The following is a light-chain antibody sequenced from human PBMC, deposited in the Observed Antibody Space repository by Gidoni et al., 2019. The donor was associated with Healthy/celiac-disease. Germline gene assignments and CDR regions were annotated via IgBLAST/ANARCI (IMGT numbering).Light chain of an antibody. Sequence: QSALTQPASVSGSPGQSITISCTGTSSDVGGYNYVSWYQQHPVKAPKLMIYDVSNRPSGVSNRFSGSKSGNTASLTISGLQAEDEADYYCSSYTSSSTLLMFGTGTKVTVL. J-gene: IGLJ1*01. CDR1: SSDVGGYNY. CDR3: SSYTSSSTLLM. CDR2: DVS. V-gene: IGLV2-14*01.